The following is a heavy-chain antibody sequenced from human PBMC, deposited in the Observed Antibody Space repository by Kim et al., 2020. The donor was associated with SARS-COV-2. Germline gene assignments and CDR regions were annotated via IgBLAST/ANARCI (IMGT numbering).Heavy chain of an antibody. V-gene: IGHV4-59*01. D-gene: IGHD2-2*02. Sequence: GSTNYNPSLKSRVTISVDTSKNQFSLKLSAVTAADTAVYYCARDGIPFDYWGQGTLVTVSS. CDR2: GST. CDR3: ARDGIPFDY. J-gene: IGHJ4*02.